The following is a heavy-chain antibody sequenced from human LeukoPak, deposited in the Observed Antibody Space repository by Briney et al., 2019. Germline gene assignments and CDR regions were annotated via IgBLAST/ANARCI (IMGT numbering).Heavy chain of an antibody. Sequence: PGGSLRLSCAASGFTFSSYAMSWVRQAPGKGLEWVSAISSRGGSTYYADSVKGRLTISRDNSKNTLYLQMNSLRAEDTAVYYCAKRSGYDYGYFDYWGQGTLVTVSS. D-gene: IGHD5-12*01. CDR1: GFTFSSYA. CDR3: AKRSGYDYGYFDY. V-gene: IGHV3-23*01. J-gene: IGHJ4*02. CDR2: ISSRGGST.